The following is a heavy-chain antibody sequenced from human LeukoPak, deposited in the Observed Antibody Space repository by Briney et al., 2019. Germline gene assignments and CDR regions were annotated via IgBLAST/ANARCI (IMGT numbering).Heavy chain of an antibody. V-gene: IGHV1-2*04. CDR2: INPNSGGT. CDR1: GGTFSSYA. CDR3: ARVYDSSGFDY. D-gene: IGHD3-22*01. J-gene: IGHJ4*02. Sequence: ASVKVSCKASGGTFSSYAISWVRQAPGQGLEWMGWINPNSGGTNYAQKFQGWVTMTRDTSISTAYMELSRLRSDDTAVYYCARVYDSSGFDYWGQGTLVTVSS.